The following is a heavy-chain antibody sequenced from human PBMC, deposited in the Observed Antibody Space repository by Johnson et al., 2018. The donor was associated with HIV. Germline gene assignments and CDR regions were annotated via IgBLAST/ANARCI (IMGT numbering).Heavy chain of an antibody. CDR2: IRYDGSNQ. CDR3: AREGGATIFGVTDAFDI. J-gene: IGHJ3*02. V-gene: IGHV3-30*02. Sequence: QVLLVESGGGVIRPGGSLRLSCAASGFTFSSYGMHWVSQAPGKGLERVAFIRYDGSNQYYADSVKGRFTISRDNAKNLIYLQMNSLRADDTAVYYCAREGGATIFGVTDAFDIWGQGTMVSVS. CDR1: GFTFSSYG. D-gene: IGHD3-3*01.